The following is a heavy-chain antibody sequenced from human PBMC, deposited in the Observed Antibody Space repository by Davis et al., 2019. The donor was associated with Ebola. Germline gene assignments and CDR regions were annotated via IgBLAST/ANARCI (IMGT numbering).Heavy chain of an antibody. CDR1: GFNVSTKY. V-gene: IGHV3-66*01. CDR3: ARAGQMSLFNDY. Sequence: GGSLRLSCVASGFNVSTKYMNWVRQAPGKGLEWVSVVYLGGNAQYADSVKGRFTISRDNSKNTLYLQMNSLRAEDTAVYYCARAGQMSLFNDYWGQGTLVTVSS. J-gene: IGHJ4*02. CDR2: VYLGGNA.